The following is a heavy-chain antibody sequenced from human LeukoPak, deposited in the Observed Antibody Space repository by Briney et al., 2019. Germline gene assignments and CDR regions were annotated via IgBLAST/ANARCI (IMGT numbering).Heavy chain of an antibody. CDR3: AKGQGAFDI. J-gene: IGHJ3*02. V-gene: IGHV3-30*18. CDR2: ISYDGNNK. CDR1: GFTFSYYW. Sequence: PGGSLRLSCAASGFTFSYYWMGWVRQAPGKGLEWVAVISYDGNNKYHVDSVKGRFTISRDNSKNTLYLQMNSLRAEDTAVYYCAKGQGAFDIWGQGTMVTVSS.